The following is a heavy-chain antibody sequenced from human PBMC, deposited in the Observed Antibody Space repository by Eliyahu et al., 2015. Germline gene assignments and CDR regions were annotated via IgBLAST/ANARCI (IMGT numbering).Heavy chain of an antibody. V-gene: IGHV4-34*01. D-gene: IGHD6-6*01. CDR1: GGSFSGYY. CDR2: INHSGST. J-gene: IGHJ1*01. CDR3: ARGKAARRQNNRERRPEYFQH. Sequence: QVQLQQWGAGLLKPSETLSLTCAVYGGSFSGYYWSWIRQPPGKGLEWIGEINHSGSTNYNPSLKSRVTISVDTSKNQFSLKLSSVTAADTAVYYCARGKAARRQNNRERRPEYFQHWGQGTLVTVSS.